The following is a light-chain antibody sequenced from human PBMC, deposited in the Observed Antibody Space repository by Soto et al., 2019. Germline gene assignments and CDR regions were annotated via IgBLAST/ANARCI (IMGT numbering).Light chain of an antibody. CDR1: QSISSY. CDR3: QQYGGSLT. V-gene: IGKV3D-20*01. CDR2: DAS. J-gene: IGKJ3*01. Sequence: EIVLTQSPATLSLSPGEGATLSCGASQSISSYLAWYQQKPGLAPRLLIYDASSRATGIPDRFSGSGSGTDFTLTISRLEPEDFAVYYCQQYGGSLTFGPGTQVDIK.